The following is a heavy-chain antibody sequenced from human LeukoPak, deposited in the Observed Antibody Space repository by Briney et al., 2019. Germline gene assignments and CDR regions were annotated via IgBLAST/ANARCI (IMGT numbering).Heavy chain of an antibody. J-gene: IGHJ6*03. CDR1: AFTVSSNY. Sequence: GGPLGLSCAASAFTVSSNYMSWVRQAPGKGLEWVSVFYSGGSTYYADSVKGRFTISRDNSKNTLYLQMNSLRAEDTAVYYCASGSGSYRTPYYYMDVWGTGTTVTVSS. CDR3: ASGSGSYRTPYYYMDV. CDR2: FYSGGST. V-gene: IGHV3-53*01. D-gene: IGHD3-10*01.